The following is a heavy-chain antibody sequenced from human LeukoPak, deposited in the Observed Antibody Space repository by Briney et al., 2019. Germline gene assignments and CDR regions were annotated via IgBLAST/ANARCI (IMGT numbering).Heavy chain of an antibody. J-gene: IGHJ4*02. V-gene: IGHV5-51*01. CDR1: GYSFSIYW. CDR2: IYPGDSET. D-gene: IGHD6-19*01. CDR3: ARRDSSGWSYS. Sequence: GESLKISCKGSGYSFSIYWIGWVRQMPGKGLEWMGIIYPGDSETRYSPSFQGQVTTSADKSISTAYLQWSSLKASDTAMYYCARRDSSGWSYSWGQGTLVTVSS.